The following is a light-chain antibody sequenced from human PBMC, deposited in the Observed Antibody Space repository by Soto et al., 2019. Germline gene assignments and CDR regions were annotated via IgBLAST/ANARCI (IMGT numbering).Light chain of an antibody. CDR2: DAS. CDR3: QQYNSYSQT. CDR1: QSISSW. J-gene: IGKJ1*01. Sequence: DIQLTQSPSTLSASLLDRVSIXWRASQSISSWLAWYQQKPGKAPKLLIYDASSLESGVPSRFSGSGSGTEFTLTISSLRPDDSATYYCQQYNSYSQTFGQGTKVDIK. V-gene: IGKV1-5*01.